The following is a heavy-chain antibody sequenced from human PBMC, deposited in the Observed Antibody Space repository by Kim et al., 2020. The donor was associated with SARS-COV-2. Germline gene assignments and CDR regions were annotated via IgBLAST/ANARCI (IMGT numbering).Heavy chain of an antibody. V-gene: IGHV7-4-1*02. D-gene: IGHD6-13*01. J-gene: IGHJ6*02. CDR2: INTNTGNP. CDR1: GYTFTSYA. Sequence: ASVKVSCKASGYTFTSYAMNWVRQAPGQGLEWMGWINTNTGNPTYAQGFTGRFVFSLDTSVSTAYLQISSLKAEDTAVYYCARTRIAAAGIELWYYYYGMDVWGQGNTGTVSS. CDR3: ARTRIAAAGIELWYYYYGMDV.